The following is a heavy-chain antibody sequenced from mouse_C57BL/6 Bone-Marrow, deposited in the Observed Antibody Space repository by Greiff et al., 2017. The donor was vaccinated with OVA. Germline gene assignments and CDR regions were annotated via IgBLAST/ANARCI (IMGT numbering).Heavy chain of an antibody. CDR3: ARWGSQGYYFDD. Sequence: QVHVKQSGAELVRPGASVKLSCKASGYTFTDYYINWVKQRPGQGLEWIARIYPGSGNTYYNEKFKGKATLTAEKSSSTAYMQLSSLTSEDSAVYFCARWGSQGYYFDDWGQGTTLTVSS. D-gene: IGHD1-3*01. CDR1: GYTFTDYY. CDR2: IYPGSGNT. J-gene: IGHJ2*01. V-gene: IGHV1-76*01.